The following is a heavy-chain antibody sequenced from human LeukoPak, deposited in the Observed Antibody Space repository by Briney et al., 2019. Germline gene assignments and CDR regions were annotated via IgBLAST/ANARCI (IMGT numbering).Heavy chain of an antibody. D-gene: IGHD4-17*01. CDR2: IYSGGST. V-gene: IGHV3-66*01. CDR1: GFTVSSNY. CDR3: ARVGHDYGDYGLHY. Sequence: GGSLRLSRAASGFTVSSNYMSWVRHAPGKGLEGVSVIYSGGSTYYADSVKGRFTISRDNSKNTLYLQMNSLRAEDTAVYYCARVGHDYGDYGLHYWGQGTLVTVSS. J-gene: IGHJ4*02.